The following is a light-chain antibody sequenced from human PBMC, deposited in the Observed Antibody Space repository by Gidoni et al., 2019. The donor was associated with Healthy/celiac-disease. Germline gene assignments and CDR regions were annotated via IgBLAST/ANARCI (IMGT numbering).Light chain of an antibody. Sequence: DIQMTQSPSSLSASVGDRVTITCRASQSISSYLNWYQQKPGKAPKLLIYAASSLQSGVPSRFSGSGSGTDFTLTISSLQPEDFATYYCQQSYSTLSLTFGQXTRLEIK. J-gene: IGKJ5*01. CDR1: QSISSY. V-gene: IGKV1-39*01. CDR2: AAS. CDR3: QQSYSTLSLT.